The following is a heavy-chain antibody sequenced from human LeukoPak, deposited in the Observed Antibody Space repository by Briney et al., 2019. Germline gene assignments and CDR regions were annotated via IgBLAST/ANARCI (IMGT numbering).Heavy chain of an antibody. D-gene: IGHD6-19*01. J-gene: IGHJ6*03. V-gene: IGHV1-8*01. CDR3: ARGRGXSSGWYPYYYYMDV. CDR1: GYTFTSYD. CDR2: MNPNSGNT. Sequence: AXVKVSCXASGYTFTSYDINWVRQATGQGLEWMGWMNPNSGNTGYAQKFQGRVTMTRNTSISTAYMELSSLRSEDTAVYYCARGRGXSSGWYPYYYYMDVWGKGTTVTISS.